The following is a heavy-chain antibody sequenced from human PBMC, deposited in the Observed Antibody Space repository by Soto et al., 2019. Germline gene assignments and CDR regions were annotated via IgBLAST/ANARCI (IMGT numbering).Heavy chain of an antibody. CDR3: ARQLGEIARMGIGAAGSYFDY. CDR2: ISAYNGNT. J-gene: IGHJ4*02. Sequence: ASVKVSCKASGYTFTSYGISWVRQAPGQGLEWMGWISAYNGNTNYAQKLQGRVTMTTDTSTSTAYMELRSLRSDDTGVYYCARQLGEIARMGIGAAGSYFDYWGQGTLVTVSS. D-gene: IGHD6-13*01. CDR1: GYTFTSYG. V-gene: IGHV1-18*01.